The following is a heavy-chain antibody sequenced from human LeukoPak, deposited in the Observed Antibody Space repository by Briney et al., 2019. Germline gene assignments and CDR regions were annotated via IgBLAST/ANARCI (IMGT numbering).Heavy chain of an antibody. J-gene: IGHJ6*02. CDR1: GFTFGDYA. V-gene: IGHV3-9*01. CDR2: ITWNSRNI. Sequence: GGSLRLSCAASGFTFGDYAMHWVRQAPGKGLEWVSGITWNSRNIGYADSVKGRFTISRDNAKNFLYLQMNGLKAEDTALYYCAKRSGGRSAATNSDYYYAMDVWGQGTTVTVSS. CDR3: AKRSGGRSAATNSDYYYAMDV. D-gene: IGHD3-10*01.